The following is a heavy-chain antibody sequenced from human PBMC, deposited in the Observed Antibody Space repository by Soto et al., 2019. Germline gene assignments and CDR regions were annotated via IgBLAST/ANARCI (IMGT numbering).Heavy chain of an antibody. D-gene: IGHD6-19*01. Sequence: PGGSLRLSCAASGFTFSSYAIHWVRQAPGKGLEWVAVISYDGSNKYYADSVKGRFTISRDNSKNTLYLQMNSLRAEDTAVYYCARVAGTSFDYWGQGTLVTVSS. CDR1: GFTFSSYA. CDR3: ARVAGTSFDY. V-gene: IGHV3-30-3*01. J-gene: IGHJ4*02. CDR2: ISYDGSNK.